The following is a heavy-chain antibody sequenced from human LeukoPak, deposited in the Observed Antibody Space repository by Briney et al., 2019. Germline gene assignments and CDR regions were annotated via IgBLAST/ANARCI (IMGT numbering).Heavy chain of an antibody. J-gene: IGHJ4*02. CDR3: ARGLRGSSGWYVVLKGYYFDY. CDR1: GYTFTSYD. CDR2: MNPNSGNT. Sequence: GASXKVSCKASGYTFTSYDINWVRQATGQGLEWMGWMNPNSGNTGYAQKFQCRVTMTRNTSISTAYMELSSLRSEDTAVYYCARGLRGSSGWYVVLKGYYFDYWGQGTLVTVSS. V-gene: IGHV1-8*01. D-gene: IGHD6-19*01.